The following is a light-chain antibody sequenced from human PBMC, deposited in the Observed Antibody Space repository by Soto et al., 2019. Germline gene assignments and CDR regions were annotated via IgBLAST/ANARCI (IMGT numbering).Light chain of an antibody. V-gene: IGKV1-39*01. CDR3: QQSDSTPYT. CDR1: RSISNY. J-gene: IGKJ2*01. Sequence: DIQLRPSPCSLYASVGDRVTITCRARRSISNYLNWYQQKPGKAPNLLIYDASSLLSGVPSRFSGSGSGTDFTLTISSLQPEDFSIYYCQQSDSTPYTFGQGTKVDIK. CDR2: DAS.